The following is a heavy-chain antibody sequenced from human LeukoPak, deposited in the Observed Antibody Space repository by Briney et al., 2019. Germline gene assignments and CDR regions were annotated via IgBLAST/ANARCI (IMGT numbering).Heavy chain of an antibody. CDR2: IYYSVST. V-gene: IGHV4-59*01. D-gene: IGHD1-26*01. CDR1: GRSITSYY. J-gene: IGHJ6*03. CDR3: ARGGPWELLGGYYYYYMDV. Sequence: PSQTLSLTCTVSGRSITSYYCSWIRHPHRNGMEWIGYIYYSVSTNYNPSLKSRVTISVDTSKNQFSLKLSSVTAADTAVYYCARGGPWELLGGYYYYYMDVWGKGTTVTVSS.